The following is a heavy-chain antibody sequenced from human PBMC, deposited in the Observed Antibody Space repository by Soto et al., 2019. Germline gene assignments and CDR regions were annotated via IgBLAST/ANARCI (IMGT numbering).Heavy chain of an antibody. CDR1: VFIFSNYA. V-gene: IGHV3-30*18. CDR3: ANRGGVVGGSEHPFFEY. J-gene: IGHJ4*02. D-gene: IGHD2-15*01. Sequence: QVQLVESGGGVVQPGKSLRLSCAASVFIFSNYAMHWVRQAPGKGLEWVARISFDGKNRNYADSVKGRFTIYRDNPKNTQYLDMNSLRAEETVCYYCANRGGVVGGSEHPFFEYWGQGTLVTVSS. CDR2: ISFDGKNR.